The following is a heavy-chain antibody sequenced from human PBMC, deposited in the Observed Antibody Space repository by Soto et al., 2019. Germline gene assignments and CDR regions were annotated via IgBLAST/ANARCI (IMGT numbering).Heavy chain of an antibody. D-gene: IGHD2-15*01. CDR3: ARVQIVVVVGGTPADY. V-gene: IGHV1-18*01. CDR1: GYIFSTHG. J-gene: IGHJ4*02. Sequence: QVQLEQSGAEVKKSEASVKVSCKASGYIFSTHGINWVRQAPGQGLEWMGWINPYNGKTNYAQKLQGRVTMTTETSRKTAYMELRSLRSDDTAVYYCARVQIVVVVGGTPADYWGQGTLVTVSS. CDR2: INPYNGKT.